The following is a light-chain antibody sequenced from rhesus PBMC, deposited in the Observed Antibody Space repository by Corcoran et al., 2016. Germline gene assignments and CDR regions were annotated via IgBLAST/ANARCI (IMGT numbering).Light chain of an antibody. CDR1: QSISSW. CDR2: KAS. CDR3: QQYTSSPLT. Sequence: DIQMTQSPSSLSASVGDTVTITCRASQSISSWLAWYQQKPGKAPNLLIDKASSLQSGVPTRFIGSGSGTDFILPISSLQSENFAAYFCQQYTSSPLTFDGGTKVDLK. J-gene: IGKJ4*01. V-gene: IGKV1-22*01.